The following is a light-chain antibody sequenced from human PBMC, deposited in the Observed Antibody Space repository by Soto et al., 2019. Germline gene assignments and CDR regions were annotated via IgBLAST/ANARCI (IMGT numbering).Light chain of an antibody. CDR1: QSLLHSNGYYY. CDR2: LGS. V-gene: IGKV2-28*01. Sequence: DIVMTQSPLSLPVTPGEPASISCRSSQSLLHSNGYYYLDWYLQKLGQSPQLLIYLGSNRASGVPDRFSGSGSGTDFTLKISRVEAEDVGVYYCMQALQTRTFGQGTKVEIK. CDR3: MQALQTRT. J-gene: IGKJ1*01.